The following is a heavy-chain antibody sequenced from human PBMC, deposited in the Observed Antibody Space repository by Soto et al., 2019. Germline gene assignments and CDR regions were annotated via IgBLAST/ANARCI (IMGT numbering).Heavy chain of an antibody. CDR2: IYPGDSDT. CDR1: GYSFTSYW. V-gene: IGHV5-51*01. D-gene: IGHD2-2*01. J-gene: IGHJ6*02. CDR3: GRNLVGYCSSTSCPNKYYYYYGMDV. Sequence: GESLKISCKGSGYSFTSYWIGWVRQMPGKGLEWMGIIYPGDSDTRYSPSFQGQVTISADKSISTAYLQWSSLKASDTAMYYCGRNLVGYCSSTSCPNKYYYYYGMDVWGQGTTVTVSS.